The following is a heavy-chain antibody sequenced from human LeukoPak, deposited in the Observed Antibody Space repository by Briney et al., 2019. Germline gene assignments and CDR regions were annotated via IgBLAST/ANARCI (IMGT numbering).Heavy chain of an antibody. D-gene: IGHD4-17*01. CDR2: IFLSGTT. CDR3: ARGGTISNDWGDYNWVDP. CDR1: GASISSGAYD. J-gene: IGHJ5*02. Sequence: TSETLSLTCTVSGASISSGAYDWIWIRQCPGKGLGWIGHIFLSGTTFFNPSLKSRLTISAHMSKNQFSLTLTSVTAADTAVYYCARGGTISNDWGDYNWVDPWGQGTLVTVSS. V-gene: IGHV4-31*03.